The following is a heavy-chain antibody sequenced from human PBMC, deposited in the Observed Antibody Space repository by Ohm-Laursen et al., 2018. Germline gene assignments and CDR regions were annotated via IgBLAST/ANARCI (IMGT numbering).Heavy chain of an antibody. CDR2: ISSGGSTI. Sequence: SLRLSCAAAGFTFSGFEMNWVCQAPGKGLEWVSYISSGGSTIYYADSVKGRFTISRDNARNSLYLQMNSLRADDTAVYYCARVSNYPRKDFQHWGQGTLVTVSS. J-gene: IGHJ1*01. CDR1: GFTFSGFE. D-gene: IGHD4/OR15-4a*01. CDR3: ARVSNYPRKDFQH. V-gene: IGHV3-48*03.